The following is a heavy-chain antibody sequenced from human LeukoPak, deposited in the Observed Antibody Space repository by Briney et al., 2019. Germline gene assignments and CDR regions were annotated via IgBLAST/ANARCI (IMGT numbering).Heavy chain of an antibody. CDR2: INTDGSTT. J-gene: IGHJ4*02. CDR1: GFTFSNDW. CDR3: ARGRGGSYHY. V-gene: IGHV3-74*01. D-gene: IGHD1-26*01. Sequence: GGSLRLSCAASGFTFSNDWMHWVRHAPGKGLVWVSRINTDGSTTTYADSMKGRFTISRDNAKNTLYLQMNSLRVEDTAVYYCARGRGGSYHYWGQGTLVTVSS.